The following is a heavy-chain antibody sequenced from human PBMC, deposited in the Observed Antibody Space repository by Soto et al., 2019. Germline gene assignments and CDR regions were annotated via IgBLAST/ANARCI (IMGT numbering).Heavy chain of an antibody. V-gene: IGHV1-18*01. CDR1: GYTFTSYG. D-gene: IGHD2-2*01. CDR3: ARGAVVVPAARNWFDP. CDR2: ISAYNGNT. Sequence: ASVKVSCKASGYTFTSYGISWVRQAPGQGLEWMGWISAYNGNTNYAQKLQGRVTMTTDTSTSTAYMELRSLRSDDTAVYYCARGAVVVPAARNWFDPWGHGTLVTVSS. J-gene: IGHJ5*02.